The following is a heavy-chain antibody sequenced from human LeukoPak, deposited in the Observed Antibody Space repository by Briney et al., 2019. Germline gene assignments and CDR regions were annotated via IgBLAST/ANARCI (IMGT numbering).Heavy chain of an antibody. D-gene: IGHD6-13*01. CDR3: ARSFPGIAAAGLDY. V-gene: IGHV7-4-1*02. CDR1: GYTFTSYA. Sequence: ASVKVSCKASGYTFTSYAMNWVRQAPGQGLEWMGWINTNTGNPTYAQGFTGRFVFSLDTSVSTAYLQISRLKAEDTAVYYCARSFPGIAAAGLDYWGQGTLVTVSS. J-gene: IGHJ4*02. CDR2: INTNTGNP.